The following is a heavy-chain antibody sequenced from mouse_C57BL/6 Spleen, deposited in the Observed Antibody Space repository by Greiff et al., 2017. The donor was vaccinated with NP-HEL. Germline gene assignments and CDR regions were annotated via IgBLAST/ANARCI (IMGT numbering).Heavy chain of an antibody. CDR1: GYAFRSSW. Sequence: VQLQQSGPELVKPGASVKISCKASGYAFRSSWMNWVKQRPGKGLEWIGRIYPGDGDTNYNGKFKGKATLTADKSSSTAYMQLSSLTSEDSAVYFCARGNYGDYWGQGTTLTVSS. CDR3: ARGNYGDY. V-gene: IGHV1-82*01. J-gene: IGHJ2*01. D-gene: IGHD1-1*01. CDR2: IYPGDGDT.